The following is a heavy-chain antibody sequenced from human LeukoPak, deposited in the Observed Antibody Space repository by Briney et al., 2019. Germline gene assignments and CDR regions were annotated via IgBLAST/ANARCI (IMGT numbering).Heavy chain of an antibody. Sequence: ASVKVSCKASGYTFTSYVINWVRQATGQGLEWMGWMNPNSGNTGYAQKFQGRVTMTRNTSISTAYMELSSLRSEDTAVYYCATLDTTMVRGVIISDYYYGMDVWGQGTTVTVSS. CDR3: ATLDTTMVRGVIISDYYYGMDV. J-gene: IGHJ6*02. V-gene: IGHV1-8*01. CDR1: GYTFTSYV. D-gene: IGHD3-10*01. CDR2: MNPNSGNT.